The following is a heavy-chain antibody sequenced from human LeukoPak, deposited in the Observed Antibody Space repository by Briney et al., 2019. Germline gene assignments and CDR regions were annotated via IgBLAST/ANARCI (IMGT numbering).Heavy chain of an antibody. CDR2: ISYDGSNK. CDR3: ARAGSYCGGDWADCADY. J-gene: IGHJ4*02. V-gene: IGHV3-30-3*01. CDR1: GFTFSSYA. D-gene: IGHD2-21*02. Sequence: GRSLRLSCAASGFTFSSYAMHWVRQAPGKGLEWVAVISYDGSNKYYAGSVKGRFTISRDNSKNTLYLQMNSLRAEDTAVYYCARAGSYCGGDWADCADYWGQGTLVTVSS.